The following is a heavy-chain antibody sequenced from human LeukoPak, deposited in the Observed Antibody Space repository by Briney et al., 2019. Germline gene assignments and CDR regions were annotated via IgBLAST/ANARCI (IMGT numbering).Heavy chain of an antibody. D-gene: IGHD4-17*01. CDR2: INHSGST. CDR3: ARDDDGDPNNWFDP. CDR1: GGSFSGYY. V-gene: IGHV4-34*01. J-gene: IGHJ5*02. Sequence: SETLSLTCAVYGGSFSGYYWSWIRQPPGKGLEWIGEINHSGSTNYNPSLKSRVTISVDTSKNQFSLKLSSVTAADTAVYYCARDDDGDPNNWFDPWGQGTLVTVSS.